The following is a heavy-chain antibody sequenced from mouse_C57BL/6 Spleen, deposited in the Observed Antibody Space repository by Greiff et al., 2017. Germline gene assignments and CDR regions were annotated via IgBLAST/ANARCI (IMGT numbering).Heavy chain of an antibody. V-gene: IGHV1-53*01. D-gene: IGHD2-2*01. CDR2: INPSNGGT. CDR1: GYTFTSYR. Sequence: VQLQQPGTELVKPGASVKLSCKASGYTFTSYRMHWVKQRPGQGLEWIGNINPSNGGTNYNEKFKSKATLTVDKSSSTAYMPLSSLTSEDSAVYYCARGGYDGYYYAMDYWGQGTSVTVSS. J-gene: IGHJ4*01. CDR3: ARGGYDGYYYAMDY.